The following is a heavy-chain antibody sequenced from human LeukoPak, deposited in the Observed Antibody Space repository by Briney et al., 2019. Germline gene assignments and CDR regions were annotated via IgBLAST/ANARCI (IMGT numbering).Heavy chain of an antibody. D-gene: IGHD1-1*01. Sequence: GGSLRLSCAASGFTFSLYYMNWIRQAPGKGLEWLLYISDSSTYTNYADSVKGRFTISRDNAKNSLYLQMNSLRAEDTAVYYCARSTLAPEAFDIWGQGTMVTVTS. CDR2: ISDSSTYT. CDR3: ARSTLAPEAFDI. J-gene: IGHJ3*02. CDR1: GFTFSLYY. V-gene: IGHV3-11*03.